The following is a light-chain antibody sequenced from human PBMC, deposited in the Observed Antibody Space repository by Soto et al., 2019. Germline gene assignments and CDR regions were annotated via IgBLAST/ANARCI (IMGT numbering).Light chain of an antibody. V-gene: IGLV2-14*01. J-gene: IGLJ1*01. Sequence: QSALTQPASVSGSAGQSITISCTGTSSDVGGYNYVSWYQQYPGKAPKLMIYAVTHRPSGISNRFSGSKSGNTASLTISGLQAEDEADDYCSSYTSSSTLVFGTGTKVTVL. CDR3: SSYTSSSTLV. CDR1: SSDVGGYNY. CDR2: AVT.